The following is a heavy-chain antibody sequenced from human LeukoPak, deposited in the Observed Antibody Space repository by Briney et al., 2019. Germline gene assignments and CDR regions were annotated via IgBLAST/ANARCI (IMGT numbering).Heavy chain of an antibody. V-gene: IGHV3-30*04. D-gene: IGHD6-13*01. CDR2: ISYDGSNK. Sequence: GGSLRLSCAASGFTFSSYAMHWVRQAPGKGLGWVAVISYDGSNKYYADSVKGRFTISRDNSKNTLYLQMNNLRAEDTAVYYCARVGGIAAAVGAFDIWGQGTMVTVSS. CDR3: ARVGGIAAAVGAFDI. J-gene: IGHJ3*02. CDR1: GFTFSSYA.